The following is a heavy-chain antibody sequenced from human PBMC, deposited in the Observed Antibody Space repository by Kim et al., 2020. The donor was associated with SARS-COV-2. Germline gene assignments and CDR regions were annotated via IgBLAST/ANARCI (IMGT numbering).Heavy chain of an antibody. Sequence: SETLSLTCAVYGASFSGHYWSWIRQSPGKGLEWIGEINHRGSTNYNPSLKSRVIISVDTSKNQFSLKLPSVTAADTAVYYCARVVGATVPDAFDIWDQGT. J-gene: IGHJ3*02. CDR2: INHRGST. CDR1: GASFSGHY. V-gene: IGHV4-34*01. CDR3: ARVVGATVPDAFDI. D-gene: IGHD2-15*01.